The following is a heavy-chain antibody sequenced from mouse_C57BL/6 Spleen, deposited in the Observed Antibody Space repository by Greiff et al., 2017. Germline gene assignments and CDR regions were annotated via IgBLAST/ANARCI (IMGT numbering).Heavy chain of an antibody. CDR1: GFTFSSYG. CDR2: ISSGGSYT. V-gene: IGHV5-6*01. D-gene: IGHD1-1*01. J-gene: IGHJ2*01. CDR3: ARHVVASDYFDY. Sequence: EVQVVESGGDLVKPGGSLKLSCAASGFTFSSYGMSWVRQTPDERLEWVATISSGGSYTYYPDSVKGRFTISRDNAKNTLYLQMSSLKSEDTAMYYCARHVVASDYFDYWGQGTTLTVSS.